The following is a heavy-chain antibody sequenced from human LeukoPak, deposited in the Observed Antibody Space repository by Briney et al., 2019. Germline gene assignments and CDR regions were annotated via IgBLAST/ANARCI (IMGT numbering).Heavy chain of an antibody. J-gene: IGHJ4*02. CDR2: ISSSSSYI. Sequence: NPGGSLRLSCAASGFTFSSYSMNWVRQAPGKGLEWVSSISSSSSYIYYADSVKGRFTISRDNAKNSLYLQMNSLRADDTAVYYCARLGVVAATGHWGQGTLVTVSS. CDR3: ARLGVVAATGH. D-gene: IGHD2-15*01. V-gene: IGHV3-21*01. CDR1: GFTFSSYS.